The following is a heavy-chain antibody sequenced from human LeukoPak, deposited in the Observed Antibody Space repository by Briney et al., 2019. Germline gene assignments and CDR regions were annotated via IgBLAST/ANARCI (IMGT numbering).Heavy chain of an antibody. CDR1: GFTFSDSA. V-gene: IGHV3-73*01. CDR3: VNPEMATVP. D-gene: IGHD5-24*01. J-gene: IGHJ4*02. CDR2: MDKETNLYAT. Sequence: GGSLRLSCVASGFTFSDSAIHWVRQSSGKGLEWIGHMDKETNLYATALAASVKGRFTISRDNSKNTLYLQMSSLRAEDTAVYYCVNPEMATVPWGQGTLVTVSS.